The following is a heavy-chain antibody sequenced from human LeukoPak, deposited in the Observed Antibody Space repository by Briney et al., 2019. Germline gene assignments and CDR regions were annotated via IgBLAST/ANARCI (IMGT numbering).Heavy chain of an antibody. V-gene: IGHV3-23*01. CDR1: GFTFSTYA. Sequence: PGGSLRLSCAASGFTFSTYAMSWVRRAPGKGLEWVSSVTHSGSSTYYVDSVKGRFTISRDNSKNTLYLQMNSLRAEDTALYFCAKGGIATAGGIDYWGQGALVTVSS. CDR3: AKGGIATAGGIDY. J-gene: IGHJ4*02. D-gene: IGHD6-13*01. CDR2: VTHSGSST.